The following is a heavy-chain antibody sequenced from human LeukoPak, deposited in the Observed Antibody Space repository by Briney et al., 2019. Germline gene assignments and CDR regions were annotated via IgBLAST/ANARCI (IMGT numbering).Heavy chain of an antibody. Sequence: GGSLRLSCAASGFSFSGYIMNWLRQTPGKGLEWVSFIGTSGNTIYYADSVKGRFTVSRDNAKNSLYLQMNSLRAEDTAVYYCARDQWLDYWGQGTLVTVSS. CDR1: GFSFSGYI. CDR3: ARDQWLDY. CDR2: IGTSGNTI. V-gene: IGHV3-48*01. D-gene: IGHD6-19*01. J-gene: IGHJ4*02.